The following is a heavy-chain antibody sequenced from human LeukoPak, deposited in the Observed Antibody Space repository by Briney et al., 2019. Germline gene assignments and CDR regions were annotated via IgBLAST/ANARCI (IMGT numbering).Heavy chain of an antibody. CDR1: GFTFSIHW. Sequence: GGSLRLSCAASGFTFSIHWMSWVRQAPGKGLEWVASIKQDRSEKYSVDSVKGRLTISRDNAKNSLYLQMNSLRAEDTAVYYCARERDLLYDSFDIWGQGTMVTVSS. V-gene: IGHV3-7*01. D-gene: IGHD1-26*01. J-gene: IGHJ3*02. CDR3: ARERDLLYDSFDI. CDR2: IKQDRSEK.